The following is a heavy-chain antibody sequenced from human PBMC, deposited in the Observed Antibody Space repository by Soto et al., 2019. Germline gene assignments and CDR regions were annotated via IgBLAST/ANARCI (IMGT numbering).Heavy chain of an antibody. V-gene: IGHV3-7*01. J-gene: IGHJ5*02. CDR3: AREEGRYCSSITCYFRFDP. CDR2: IKQDGSEK. D-gene: IGHD2-2*01. Sequence: GGSLRLSCAASGFTFNIYWMSWVRQAPGKGLEWVANIKQDGSEKYYVDSVKGRFTISRDNAKNSVYLQMNSLRAEDTAVYYCAREEGRYCSSITCYFRFDPWGQGTLVTVSS. CDR1: GFTFNIYW.